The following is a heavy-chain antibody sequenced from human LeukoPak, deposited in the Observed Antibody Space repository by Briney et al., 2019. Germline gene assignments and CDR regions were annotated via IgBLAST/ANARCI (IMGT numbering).Heavy chain of an antibody. D-gene: IGHD6-13*01. J-gene: IGHJ6*03. Sequence: SETLSLTCTASGDSISSSSYHWGWIRQPPGKGLEWIGSMYYSEPTYYNPSLKSRVTISLDTSRNQFSLKLSSVTAADTAVYYCARESPPWASSSWAITYYYYYYMDVWGKGTTVTVSS. CDR2: MYYSEPT. V-gene: IGHV4-39*07. CDR1: GDSISSSSYH. CDR3: ARESPPWASSSWAITYYYYYYMDV.